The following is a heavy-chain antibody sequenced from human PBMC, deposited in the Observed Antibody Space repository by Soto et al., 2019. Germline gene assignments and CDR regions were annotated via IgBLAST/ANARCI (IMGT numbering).Heavy chain of an antibody. CDR3: GGNYDVWSGLPLRYGMYV. V-gene: IGHV4-30-4*01. Sequence: SETLSLTCTVSGDSISSGDYYWSWIRQPPGKGLEWIGCIYYSGNTYYNPSLKRRFSISVDTSKNQFSLQLSSVTVADTAVYYCGGNYDVWSGLPLRYGMYVWGQGTTVTVSS. D-gene: IGHD3-3*01. CDR1: GDSISSGDYY. J-gene: IGHJ6*02. CDR2: IYYSGNT.